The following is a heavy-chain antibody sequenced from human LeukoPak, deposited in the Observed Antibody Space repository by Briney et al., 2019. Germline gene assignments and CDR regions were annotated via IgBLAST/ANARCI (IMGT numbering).Heavy chain of an antibody. Sequence: SETLSLTCTVSGGSISSSSYYWGWIRQPPGKGLEWIGSIYYSGSTYYNPSLKGRVTISVDTSKNQFSLKLSSVTAADTAVYYCARHQDTAMRVFDYWGQGTLVTVSS. CDR1: GGSISSSSYY. V-gene: IGHV4-39*01. CDR2: IYYSGST. D-gene: IGHD5-18*01. J-gene: IGHJ4*02. CDR3: ARHQDTAMRVFDY.